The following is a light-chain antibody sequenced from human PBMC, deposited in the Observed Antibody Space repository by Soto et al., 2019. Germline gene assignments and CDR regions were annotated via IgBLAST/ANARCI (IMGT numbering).Light chain of an antibody. CDR1: QSVSSN. Sequence: EIVMTQSPATLSVSPGERATISCRASQSVSSNLAWYQQKPGQAPRLLIYGASTRATGIPARFSGSGSGTEFSLTISSLLSEDFAVYYCQQYNNWPPSWTFGQGTKWIS. V-gene: IGKV3-15*01. J-gene: IGKJ1*01. CDR3: QQYNNWPPSWT. CDR2: GAS.